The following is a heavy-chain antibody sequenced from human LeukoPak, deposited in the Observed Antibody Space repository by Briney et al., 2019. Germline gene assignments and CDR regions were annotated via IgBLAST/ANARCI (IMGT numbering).Heavy chain of an antibody. D-gene: IGHD7-27*01. CDR2: INHDGTDK. V-gene: IGHV3-7*05. Sequence: GGSLRLSCAASGFTSTSYWMTWVRQAPGKGLHWVANINHDGTDKNYADSVKGRFTISRDNAKRSVFLQMNSLRAEDTGLYYCAREDWGPRFDPRGQGTLVTVSS. CDR3: AREDWGPRFDP. CDR1: GFTSTSYW. J-gene: IGHJ5*02.